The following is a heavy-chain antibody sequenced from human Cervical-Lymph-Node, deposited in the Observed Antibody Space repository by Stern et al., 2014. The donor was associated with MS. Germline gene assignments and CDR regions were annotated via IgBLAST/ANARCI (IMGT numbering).Heavy chain of an antibody. D-gene: IGHD2/OR15-2a*01. CDR3: ARRGVFYGPFDY. Sequence: QLQLQESGPGLVKPSETLSLTCTVSGGSVSSISYFWGWIRQPPGKGLEWIGRIHYTGITYYNPSLKSRVTISLDTSNNQFSLKLPSVTAADTAVYYCARRGVFYGPFDYWGQGILVTVSS. J-gene: IGHJ4*02. CDR1: GGSVSSISYF. V-gene: IGHV4-39*01. CDR2: IHYTGIT.